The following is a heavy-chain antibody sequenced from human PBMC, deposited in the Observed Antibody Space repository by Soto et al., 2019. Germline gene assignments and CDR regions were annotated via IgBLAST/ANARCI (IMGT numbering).Heavy chain of an antibody. D-gene: IGHD6-19*01. Sequence: PSETLSLTCAVYGGSFSGHHWSWIRQPPGKGLEWIGEISHSGSTNYNPSLKSRVTISVDMSKNQFSLKLSSVTAADTAVYYCARGWISIVVAANNLDYWGQGILVTVSS. CDR1: GGSFSGHH. J-gene: IGHJ4*02. CDR3: ARGWISIVVAANNLDY. V-gene: IGHV4-34*01. CDR2: ISHSGST.